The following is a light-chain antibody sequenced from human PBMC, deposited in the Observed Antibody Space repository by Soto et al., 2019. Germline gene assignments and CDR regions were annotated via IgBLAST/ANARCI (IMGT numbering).Light chain of an antibody. Sequence: DIVLTQSPVTLSASPGESATLSCRASQSVNSDLAWYQQKPGQAPTLLIYGAYIRAVGIPARFSGSGSGAEFTLTIRSLQSVDFALYFCQQYNDWPRTFGQGTKVEIK. V-gene: IGKV3-15*01. CDR1: QSVNSD. CDR3: QQYNDWPRT. J-gene: IGKJ1*01. CDR2: GAY.